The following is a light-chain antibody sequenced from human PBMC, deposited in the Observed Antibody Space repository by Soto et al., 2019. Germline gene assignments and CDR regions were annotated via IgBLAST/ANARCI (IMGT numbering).Light chain of an antibody. Sequence: DIQMTQSPSTLSASVGDRVTITCRASQSIASWLAWYQQKTGRAPDLLIYDASTLKSGVPTRFSGSGSVTEFTLTISDLQPDDFATYYCKQYNTYEVGQGTKVDIK. CDR3: KQYNTYE. CDR1: QSIASW. V-gene: IGKV1-5*01. CDR2: DAS. J-gene: IGKJ1*01.